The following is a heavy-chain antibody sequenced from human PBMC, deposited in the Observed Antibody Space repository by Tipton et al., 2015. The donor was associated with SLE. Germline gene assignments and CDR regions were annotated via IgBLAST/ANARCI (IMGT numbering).Heavy chain of an antibody. CDR1: AYSITNGYY. D-gene: IGHD5-12*01. Sequence: TLSLTCTVSAYSITNGYYWGWIRQSPGKGLEWIGSFYHSGTTYYNPSLKSRLTISLDTSKNQFSLKLSSVTAADTAVYFCARLYSGYSVDYWGQGTLVTVSS. J-gene: IGHJ4*02. CDR3: ARLYSGYSVDY. CDR2: FYHSGTT. V-gene: IGHV4-38-2*02.